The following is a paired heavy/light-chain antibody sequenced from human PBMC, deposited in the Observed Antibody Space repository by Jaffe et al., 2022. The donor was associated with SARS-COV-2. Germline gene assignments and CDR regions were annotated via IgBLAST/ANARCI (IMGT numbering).Heavy chain of an antibody. V-gene: IGHV5-10-1*03. Sequence: EVQLVQSGAEVIKSGESLTIACKSSGYNFADYWISWVRQMPGKGLEWMGRIDPSDSYTSYGPSFQGHVIISVDKSIGTAYMEWISLKASDTATYYCVRHVAFGAASRYGMDVWGQGTTVTVSS. CDR3: VRHVAFGAASRYGMDV. CDR1: GYNFADYW. J-gene: IGHJ6*02. D-gene: IGHD3-3*01. CDR2: IDPSDSYT.
Light chain of an antibody. Sequence: EIVLTQSPGTLSFSPGESATLSCRASQSVSGSFLGWYQQKPGQAPRLLIYGTSNRATGIPDRFSASGSGTDFTLTISGLEPEDFAIYYCQQYGTSPYTFGQGTKLEIK. CDR3: QQYGTSPYT. CDR1: QSVSGSF. CDR2: GTS. J-gene: IGKJ2*01. V-gene: IGKV3-20*01.